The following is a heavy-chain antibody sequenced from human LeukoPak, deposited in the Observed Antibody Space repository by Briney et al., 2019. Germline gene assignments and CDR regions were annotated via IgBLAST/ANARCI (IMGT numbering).Heavy chain of an antibody. J-gene: IGHJ4*02. D-gene: IGHD3-22*01. CDR3: AREDSSGYQFDY. CDR2: ISSSSSYI. CDR1: GFTFSSYS. V-gene: IGHV3-21*01. Sequence: GGSLRLSCAASGFTFSSYSMNWVRQAPGKGLEWVSSISSSSSYIYYADLVKGRFTISRDNAKNSLYLQMNSLRAEDTAVYYCAREDSSGYQFDYWGQGTLVTVSS.